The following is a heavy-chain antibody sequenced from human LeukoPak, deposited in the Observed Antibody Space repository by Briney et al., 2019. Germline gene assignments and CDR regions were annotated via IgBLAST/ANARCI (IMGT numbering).Heavy chain of an antibody. V-gene: IGHV1-2*04. D-gene: IGHD2-2*01. CDR2: INPNSGGT. Sequence: GASVKVSCKASGYTFTGYYMHWVRQAPGQGLEWMGWINPNSGGTNYAQKFQGWVTMTRDTSISTAYMELSRLRSDDTAVYYCARENCSSTSCSYYFDYWGQGTLVTVSS. J-gene: IGHJ4*02. CDR1: GYTFTGYY. CDR3: ARENCSSTSCSYYFDY.